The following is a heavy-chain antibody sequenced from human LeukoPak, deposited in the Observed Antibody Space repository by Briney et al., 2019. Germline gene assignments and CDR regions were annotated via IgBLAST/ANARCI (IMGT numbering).Heavy chain of an antibody. V-gene: IGHV1-46*01. CDR3: ARVSGMGELSVEVDY. CDR1: GYTFTKYY. Sequence: ASVKVSCKASGYTFTKYYIHLVRQAPGQGLEWMGKINPIGGSATYAQKFQGRVTMTRDTSTSTVYMELSSLKSEDTAVFYCARVSGMGELSVEVDYWGQGTLVTVSS. J-gene: IGHJ4*02. D-gene: IGHD3-16*02. CDR2: INPIGGSA.